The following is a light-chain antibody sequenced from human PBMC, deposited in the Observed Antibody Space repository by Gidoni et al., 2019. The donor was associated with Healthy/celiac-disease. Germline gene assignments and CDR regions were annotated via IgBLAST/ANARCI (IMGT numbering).Light chain of an antibody. J-gene: IGKJ1*01. CDR2: AAS. CDR1: QRISSY. Sequence: DIQMTQSPSSLSASVGDRVTINYRASQRISSYLNWYQQKPGKAPKLLIYAASSLQSGVPSRFSGSGSGTDFTLTISSLQPEDFATYYCQQSYSTPAWTFGQVTKVEIK. CDR3: QQSYSTPAWT. V-gene: IGKV1-39*01.